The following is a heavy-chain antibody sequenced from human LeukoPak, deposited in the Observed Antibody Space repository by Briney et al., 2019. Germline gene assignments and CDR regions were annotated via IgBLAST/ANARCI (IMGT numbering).Heavy chain of an antibody. Sequence: SETLSLTCTVSGGSISSYYWSWIRQPPGKGLEWIGYIYYSGSTNYNPSLKSRVTISVDTSKNQFSLKLSSVTAADTAVYYCARGVLAYYDFWSGYSNPPPFDYWGQGTLVTVSS. J-gene: IGHJ4*02. CDR3: ARGVLAYYDFWSGYSNPPPFDY. CDR1: GGSISSYY. CDR2: IYYSGST. D-gene: IGHD3-3*01. V-gene: IGHV4-59*01.